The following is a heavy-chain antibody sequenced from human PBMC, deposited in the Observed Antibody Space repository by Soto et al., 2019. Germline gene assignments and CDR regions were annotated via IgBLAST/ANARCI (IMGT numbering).Heavy chain of an antibody. J-gene: IGHJ4*02. V-gene: IGHV4-34*01. D-gene: IGHD1-26*01. Sequence: QVQLQQWGAGPLKPSETLSLTCDVYGGSLGGYYWSWIRQPPGKGLEWIGEINHSGSTNYNPSLRRLVTLSGDTSKNQFSLKLSSVTAADTAVYYCARVSSGVGPDFWGQGTLVTVSS. CDR3: ARVSSGVGPDF. CDR2: INHSGST. CDR1: GGSLGGYY.